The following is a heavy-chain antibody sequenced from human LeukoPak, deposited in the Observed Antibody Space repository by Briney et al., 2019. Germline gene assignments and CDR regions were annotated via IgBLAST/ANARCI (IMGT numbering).Heavy chain of an antibody. V-gene: IGHV1-18*01. CDR3: AKDRGFGYYDSSGYPDY. D-gene: IGHD3-22*01. CDR1: GYTFTSYG. J-gene: IGHJ4*02. Sequence: ASVKVSCEASGYTFTSYGISWVRQAPGQGLEWMGWISAYNGNINYAQKLQGRVTMTTDTSTSTAYMELRSLRSDDTAVYYCAKDRGFGYYDSSGYPDYWGQGTLVTVSS. CDR2: ISAYNGNI.